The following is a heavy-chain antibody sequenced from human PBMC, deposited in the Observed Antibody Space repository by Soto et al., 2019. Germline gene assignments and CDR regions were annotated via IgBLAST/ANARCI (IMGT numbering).Heavy chain of an antibody. V-gene: IGHV1-46*01. Sequence: QEQLVQSGAEVKKSGASVKVSCKASGYTFTEYYIHWVRQAPGQGIEWMGLINPRGGSTAYAQRFPGTVTTTRDTSTSTVYKEPSRLRSEDTAVYECARGPNGCSSSSLDYGGQGPLFTVSS. D-gene: IGHD6-6*01. J-gene: IGHJ4*02. CDR2: INPRGGST. CDR1: GYTFTEYY. CDR3: ARGPNGCSSSSLDY.